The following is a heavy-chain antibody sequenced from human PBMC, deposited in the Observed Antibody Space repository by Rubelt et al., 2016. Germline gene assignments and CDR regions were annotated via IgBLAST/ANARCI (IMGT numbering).Heavy chain of an antibody. CDR3: ARLQWELSTIDF. V-gene: IGHV4-39*07. CDR2: VHYNGAT. CDR1: GGSISSDSF. J-gene: IGHJ4*02. D-gene: IGHD1-26*01. Sequence: QLQLQQSGPGLVKSSETLSLACTVSGGSISSDSFWGWIRQPPDKGLEWVGCVHYNGATHYNPSLESRVTISADTSNNQFARRRGSVPAADTAVYYCARLQWELSTIDFWGRGTLVTVSS.